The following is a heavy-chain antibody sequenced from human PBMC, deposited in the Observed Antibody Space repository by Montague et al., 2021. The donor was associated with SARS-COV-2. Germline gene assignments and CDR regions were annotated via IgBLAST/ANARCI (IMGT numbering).Heavy chain of an antibody. V-gene: IGHV4-59*01. Sequence: SETLSLTCTVSGGSISSYYWSWIRQPPGKGLQWIGYIYNNGSTNCNTSLKSRVTLSIDTSKNQFSLKLTSVTAADTAVYYCATYWQGGSGRGSWGQGTLVTVSS. CDR1: GGSISSYY. CDR2: IYNNGST. J-gene: IGHJ5*02. CDR3: ATYWQGGSGRGS. D-gene: IGHD3-10*01.